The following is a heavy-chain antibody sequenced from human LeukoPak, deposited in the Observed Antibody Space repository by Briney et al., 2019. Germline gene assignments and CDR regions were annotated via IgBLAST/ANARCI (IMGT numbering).Heavy chain of an antibody. CDR1: GGSISSNTYF. D-gene: IGHD5/OR15-5a*01. CDR2: IRYSGST. V-gene: IGHV4-39*01. Sequence: SETLSLTCNVSGGSISSNTYFWCWIRRPPGKGLEWIGSIRYSGSTYYNPSLKSRVTISVDTSKNQFSLNLSSLTAADTAVYYCATSDTVSTYNWFDPWGQGTLVTVS. CDR3: ATSDTVSTYNWFDP. J-gene: IGHJ5*02.